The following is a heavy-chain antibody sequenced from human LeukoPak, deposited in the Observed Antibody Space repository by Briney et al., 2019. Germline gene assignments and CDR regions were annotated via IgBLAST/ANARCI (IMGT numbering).Heavy chain of an antibody. CDR1: GGTFSSYA. CDR3: ARGRAASGQKIFDY. V-gene: IGHV1-69*01. Sequence: SVKVSCKASGGTFSSYAISWVRQAPGQGLEWMGGIIPIFGTANYAQKFQGRVTITADESTSTAYMELSSLRSEDTAMHYCARGRAASGQKIFDYGGQGPLAPV. D-gene: IGHD6-13*01. J-gene: IGHJ4*02. CDR2: IIPIFGTA.